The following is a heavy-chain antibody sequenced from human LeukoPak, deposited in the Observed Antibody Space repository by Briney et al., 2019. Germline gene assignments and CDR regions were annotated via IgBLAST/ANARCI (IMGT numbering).Heavy chain of an antibody. CDR3: ARHPPGSSSGWGPFDY. CDR2: INYSGST. CDR1: GASISYNY. Sequence: SETLSLTCTVSGASISYNYWSWIRQPPGKGLEWMGYINYSGSTKYNPSLQSRVTTSVDTSKNQSSLKLSSVTAADTAVYYCARHPPGSSSGWGPFDYWGQGTLVTVSS. D-gene: IGHD6-19*01. J-gene: IGHJ4*02. V-gene: IGHV4-59*08.